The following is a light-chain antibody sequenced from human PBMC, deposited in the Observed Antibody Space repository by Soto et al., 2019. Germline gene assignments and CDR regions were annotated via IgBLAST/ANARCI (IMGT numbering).Light chain of an antibody. Sequence: EIVLTLSPCTLSLSPGERATLSCRASQSVSSSYLAWYQQKPGQAPRLLIYGASSRATGTPDRFSGSGSGTDFTLTISRLEPEDFAVYYCQQYGSSPWTFGQGTKVDIK. CDR1: QSVSSSY. CDR3: QQYGSSPWT. J-gene: IGKJ1*01. V-gene: IGKV3-20*01. CDR2: GAS.